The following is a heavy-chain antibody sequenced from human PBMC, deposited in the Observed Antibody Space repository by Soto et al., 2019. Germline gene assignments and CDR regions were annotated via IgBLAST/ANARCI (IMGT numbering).Heavy chain of an antibody. CDR1: GFTFSSYA. D-gene: IGHD3-3*01. V-gene: IGHV3-23*01. Sequence: GGSLRLSCAASGFTFSSYAMSWVRQAPGKGLEWVSAISGSGGSTYYADSVKGRFTISRDNSKNTLYLQMNSLRAEDTAVYYCAKDPPRYYDFWSYTQPYNWFDPWGQGTLVTVSS. J-gene: IGHJ5*02. CDR3: AKDPPRYYDFWSYTQPYNWFDP. CDR2: ISGSGGST.